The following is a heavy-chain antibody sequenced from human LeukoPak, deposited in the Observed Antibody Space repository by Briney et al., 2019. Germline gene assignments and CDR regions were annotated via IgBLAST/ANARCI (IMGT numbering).Heavy chain of an antibody. CDR3: ARHYYDSSGYYWDRGFRSPFDY. D-gene: IGHD3-22*01. CDR1: GGSFSGYY. Sequence: SETLSLTCAVYGGSFSGYYWSWIRQPPGKGLEWIGEINHSGSTNYNPSLKSRVTISVDTSKNQFSLKLSSVTAADTAVYYCARHYYDSSGYYWDRGFRSPFDYWGQGTLVTVSS. V-gene: IGHV4-34*01. CDR2: INHSGST. J-gene: IGHJ4*02.